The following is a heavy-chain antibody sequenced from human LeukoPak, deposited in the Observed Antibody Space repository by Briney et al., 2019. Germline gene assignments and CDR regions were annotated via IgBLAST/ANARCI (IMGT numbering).Heavy chain of an antibody. CDR2: IYPGDSDT. Sequence: GESLKISCKGSGYSFTSYWIRWVRQMPGKGLEWMGIIYPGDSDTRYSPSFQGQVTISADKSISTAYLQWSSLKASDTAMYYCARRYCSGGSCYSIDNWGQGTLVTVSS. D-gene: IGHD2-15*01. CDR3: ARRYCSGGSCYSIDN. J-gene: IGHJ4*02. V-gene: IGHV5-51*01. CDR1: GYSFTSYW.